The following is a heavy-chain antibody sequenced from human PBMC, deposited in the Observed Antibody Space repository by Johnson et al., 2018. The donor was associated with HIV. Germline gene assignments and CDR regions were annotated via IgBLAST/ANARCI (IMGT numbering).Heavy chain of an antibody. Sequence: VQLVESGGGVVQPGRSLRLSCAASGFTFSSYTMHWVRQAPGKGLEWVSAIGTAGDTYYPGSVKGRFTISRENAKNSLYLQMNSLRAEDTAVYYCAKIWGDIAATGDAFDIWGQGTMVTVSS. CDR1: GFTFSSYT. CDR3: AKIWGDIAATGDAFDI. D-gene: IGHD5-12*01. V-gene: IGHV3-13*01. CDR2: IGTAGDT. J-gene: IGHJ3*02.